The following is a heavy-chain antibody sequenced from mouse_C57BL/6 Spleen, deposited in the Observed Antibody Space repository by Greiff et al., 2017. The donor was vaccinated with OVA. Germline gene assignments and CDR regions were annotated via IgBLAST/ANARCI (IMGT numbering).Heavy chain of an antibody. D-gene: IGHD2-10*02. V-gene: IGHV1-39*01. CDR3: ARGRVWAYYFYY. Sequence: LQESGAELVKPGASVKISCKASGYSFTDYNMNWVKQSPGKSLEWIGEINPNYGTTSYNQKFKGKATLTVDPSSSTAYMQLNSLTSEDSAVYYCARGRVWAYYFYYGDRGNAITVTA. CDR1: GYSFTDYN. J-gene: IGHJ2*01. CDR2: INPNYGTT.